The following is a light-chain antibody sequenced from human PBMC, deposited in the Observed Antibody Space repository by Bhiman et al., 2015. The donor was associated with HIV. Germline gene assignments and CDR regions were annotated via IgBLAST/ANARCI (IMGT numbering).Light chain of an antibody. J-gene: IGLJ3*02. CDR1: SSNIGAGYD. V-gene: IGLV1-40*01. CDR3: QSYDSSLSAWV. Sequence: QSVLTQPPSVSGAPGQRVTISCTGSSSNIGAGYDVHWYQQLPRNSPKLLIYGNSNRPSGVPDRFSGSKSGTSASLAITGLQAEEEVDYYCQSYDSSLSAWVFGGGTQADRP. CDR2: GNS.